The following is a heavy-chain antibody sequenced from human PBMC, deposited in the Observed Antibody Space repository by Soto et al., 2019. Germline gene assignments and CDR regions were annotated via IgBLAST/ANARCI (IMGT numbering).Heavy chain of an antibody. CDR1: GFTFNSYS. V-gene: IGHV3-48*04. Sequence: GGSLRLSCAASGFTFNSYSMNWVRQAPGKGLEWVSYISSSGSTIYYADSVKGRFIISRDNAKNSLYLQMNSLRAEDTAVYYCARVLVFYGGFDPWGQGTLVTVSS. CDR3: ARVLVFYGGFDP. D-gene: IGHD2-21*02. CDR2: ISSSGSTI. J-gene: IGHJ5*02.